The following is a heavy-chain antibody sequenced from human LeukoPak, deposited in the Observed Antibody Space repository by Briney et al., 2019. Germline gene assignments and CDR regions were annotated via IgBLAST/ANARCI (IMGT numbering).Heavy chain of an antibody. D-gene: IGHD3-10*01. Sequence: TGGSLRLSCSASGFTFSSYAMHWVRQAPGKGLEYVSGISINGGSTDYADSVKGRSTISRDNSKNTVYLQMSSLRAEDTAVYYCVKESRVVRGVIMDAFDMWGQGTMVTVSS. CDR2: ISINGGST. V-gene: IGHV3-64D*06. J-gene: IGHJ3*02. CDR3: VKESRVVRGVIMDAFDM. CDR1: GFTFSSYA.